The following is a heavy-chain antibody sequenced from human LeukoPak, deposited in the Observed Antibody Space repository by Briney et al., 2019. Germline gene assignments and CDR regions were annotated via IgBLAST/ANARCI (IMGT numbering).Heavy chain of an antibody. CDR3: ARGGVVLDY. V-gene: IGHV4-34*01. CDR2: INHSGST. J-gene: IGHJ4*02. Sequence: SETLSLTCAVYGGSFSGYYWSWIRQPPGKGLEWIGEINHSGSTNYNPSLKSRVTISVDTSKSQFSLRLNSVTAADTAVYYCARGGVVLDYWGQGTLVTVSS. D-gene: IGHD3-10*01. CDR1: GGSFSGYY.